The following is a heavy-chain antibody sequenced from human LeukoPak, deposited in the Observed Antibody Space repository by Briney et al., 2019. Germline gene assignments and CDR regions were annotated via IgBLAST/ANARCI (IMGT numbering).Heavy chain of an antibody. CDR3: ARAGRGSYLRGSLNY. CDR1: GYTFTSYG. Sequence: ASVKVSCKASGYTFTSYGISWVRQAPGQGLEWMGGIIPIFGTASYAQKFQGRVTITTDESTSTAYMELSSLRSEDTAVYYCARAGRGSYLRGSLNYWGQGTLVTVSS. J-gene: IGHJ4*02. D-gene: IGHD1-26*01. V-gene: IGHV1-69*05. CDR2: IIPIFGTA.